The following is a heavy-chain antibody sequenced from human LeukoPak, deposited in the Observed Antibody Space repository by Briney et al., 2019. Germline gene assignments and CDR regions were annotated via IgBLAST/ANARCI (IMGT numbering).Heavy chain of an antibody. D-gene: IGHD3-10*01. CDR1: GYTFTCYY. CDR2: INPNSGGT. V-gene: IGHV1-2*02. Sequence: ASLKVSCKASGYTFTCYYIHWVRQAPGQGLEWMGWINPNSGGTSYAQKFQGRVTLTRDTSISTAYMELSRLTSDDTAVYYCARERYGSGSYYFDYWGQGTLVTVSS. CDR3: ARERYGSGSYYFDY. J-gene: IGHJ4*02.